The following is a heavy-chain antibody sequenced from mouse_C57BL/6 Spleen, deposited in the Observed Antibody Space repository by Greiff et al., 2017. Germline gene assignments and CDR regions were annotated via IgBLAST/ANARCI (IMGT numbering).Heavy chain of an antibody. Sequence: VHVKQSVAELVRPGASVKLSCTASGFNIKNTYMHWVKQRPEQGLEWIGRIDPANGNTKYAPKFQGKATITADTSSNTAYLQLSSLTSEDTAIYYCASYYYGSSRFDYWGQGTTLTVSS. CDR3: ASYYYGSSRFDY. CDR2: IDPANGNT. J-gene: IGHJ2*01. D-gene: IGHD1-1*01. CDR1: GFNIKNTY. V-gene: IGHV14-3*01.